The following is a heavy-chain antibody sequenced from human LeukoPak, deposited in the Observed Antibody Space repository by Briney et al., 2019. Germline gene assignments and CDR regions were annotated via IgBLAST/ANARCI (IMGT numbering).Heavy chain of an antibody. Sequence: PSETLSLTCAVYGGSFSGYYWSWIPQPPGKGLEWIGEINHSGSTNYNPSLKSRVTISVDTSKNQFSLKLSSVTAADTAVYYCARGSRWGRFFDYWGRGTLVTVSS. CDR2: INHSGST. V-gene: IGHV4-34*01. J-gene: IGHJ4*02. D-gene: IGHD3-16*01. CDR1: GGSFSGYY. CDR3: ARGSRWGRFFDY.